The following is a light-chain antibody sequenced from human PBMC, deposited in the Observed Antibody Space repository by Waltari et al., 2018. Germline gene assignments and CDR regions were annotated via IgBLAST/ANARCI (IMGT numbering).Light chain of an antibody. J-gene: IGLJ2*01. V-gene: IGLV2-14*01. Sequence: QSALTQPASVSGSPGPSITISCTGSSSDVGVYNYVSWYQQHPGKAPKLLIYEVSYRPSGVSYRFSGSKSGNTASLTISGLQAEDEADYYCSSYTTSSTRVVFGGGTTVTVL. CDR1: SSDVGVYNY. CDR3: SSYTTSSTRVV. CDR2: EVS.